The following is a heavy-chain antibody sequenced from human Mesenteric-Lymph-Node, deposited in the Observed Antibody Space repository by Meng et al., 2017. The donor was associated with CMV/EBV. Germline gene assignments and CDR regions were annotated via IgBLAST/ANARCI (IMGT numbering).Heavy chain of an antibody. CDR1: GFTFSSYS. CDR2: IGGSGGST. D-gene: IGHD5-24*01. CDR3: AKVDRDGYNLYYFDY. J-gene: IGHJ4*02. V-gene: IGHV3-23*01. Sequence: GGSLRLSCAASGFTFSSYSMNWVRQAPGKGLEWVSGIGGSGGSTYYADSVKGRFTISRDNSKNTLYLQMNSLRAEDTAVYYCAKVDRDGYNLYYFDYWGQGTLVTVSS.